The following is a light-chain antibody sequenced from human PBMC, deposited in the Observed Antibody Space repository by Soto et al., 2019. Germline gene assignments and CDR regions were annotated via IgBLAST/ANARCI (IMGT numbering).Light chain of an antibody. Sequence: QSALTQPASVSGSPGQSITISCTGTSSDVGSYDLVSWYQQRPGKPPKLMIYEVNKRPSGVSNRFSGSRSGNTASLTISGLKAEEETDYYCCSYAGSSNVVFGGGTKLTVL. CDR2: EVN. CDR3: CSYAGSSNVV. J-gene: IGLJ2*01. CDR1: SSDVGSYDL. V-gene: IGLV2-23*02.